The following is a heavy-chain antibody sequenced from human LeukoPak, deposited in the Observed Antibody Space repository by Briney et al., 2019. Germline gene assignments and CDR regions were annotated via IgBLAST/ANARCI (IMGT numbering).Heavy chain of an antibody. D-gene: IGHD2-15*01. CDR2: IIPSAGRT. CDR1: GGTFTSYD. CDR3: AREYSGGNFDY. Sequence: ASVKVSCKASGGTFTSYDINWVRRAPGQGLEWMGIIIPSAGRTNYAQKFRGRVSMTTDMSTSTVYMELSSLRSEDTAVYYCAREYSGGNFDYWGQGTLVTVSS. V-gene: IGHV1-46*01. J-gene: IGHJ4*01.